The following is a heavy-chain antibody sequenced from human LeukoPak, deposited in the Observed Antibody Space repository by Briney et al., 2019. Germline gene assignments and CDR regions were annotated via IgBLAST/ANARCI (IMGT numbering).Heavy chain of an antibody. J-gene: IGHJ4*02. CDR1: GFTFNNYG. D-gene: IGHD2-2*01. Sequence: GKSLRLSCAASGFTFNNYGMHWVRQAPGKGLEWVAVISYDGRNKHYPDSVKGRFTISRDISTDTLWLQMDSLRTEDTAVYYCAKGPLRGSAAAIDYWGQGTLVTVSS. V-gene: IGHV3-30*18. CDR2: ISYDGRNK. CDR3: AKGPLRGSAAAIDY.